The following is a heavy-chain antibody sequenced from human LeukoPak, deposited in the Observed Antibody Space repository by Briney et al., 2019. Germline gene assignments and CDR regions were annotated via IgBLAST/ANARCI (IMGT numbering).Heavy chain of an antibody. CDR2: INNDGSST. CDR3: ARGGAVGTTTVAFDI. V-gene: IGHV3-74*01. D-gene: IGHD1-26*01. Sequence: GGSLRLSCAASGFTFSSYWMHWVCQAPGKGLVWVSRINNDGSSTTYADSVKGRFTISRDNAKNTLYLQMNSLRAEDTAVYYCARGGAVGTTTVAFDIWGQGTMVTVSS. CDR1: GFTFSSYW. J-gene: IGHJ3*02.